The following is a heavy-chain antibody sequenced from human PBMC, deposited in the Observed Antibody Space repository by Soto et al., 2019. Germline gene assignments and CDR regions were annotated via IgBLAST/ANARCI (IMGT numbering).Heavy chain of an antibody. CDR2: INPSGGST. CDR1: GYTFTSYY. Sequence: ASVKISCKASGYTFTSYYRHWVRQAPGQGLEWMGIINPSGGSTSYAQKFQGRVTMTRDTSTSTVYMELSSLRSEDTAVYYCAQAAAGTIAFDIWGQGTMVTVSS. V-gene: IGHV1-46*03. J-gene: IGHJ3*02. D-gene: IGHD6-13*01. CDR3: AQAAAGTIAFDI.